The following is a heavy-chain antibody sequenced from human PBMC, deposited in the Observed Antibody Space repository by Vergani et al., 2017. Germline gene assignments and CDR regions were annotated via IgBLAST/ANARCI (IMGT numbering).Heavy chain of an antibody. D-gene: IGHD3-10*01. CDR3: AVRPRVNLVGGEIVTKRTFDY. CDR2: INNDGHT. CDR1: GFTFSSYS. J-gene: IGHJ4*02. Sequence: EVQLVESGGGLVKPGGSLRLSCAASGFTFSSYSMNWVRQAPGKGREWIGEINNDGHTNYNPSLESRVTVSRDTAKNQFSLNLMSVTAADTAMYYCAVRPRVNLVGGEIVTKRTFDYWSQGSLVTVSS. V-gene: IGHV3-21*05.